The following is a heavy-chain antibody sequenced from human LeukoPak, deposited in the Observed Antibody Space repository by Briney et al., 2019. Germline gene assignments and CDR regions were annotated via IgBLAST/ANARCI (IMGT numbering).Heavy chain of an antibody. D-gene: IGHD6-13*01. CDR1: GRSFSGYY. CDR2: INHSGST. CDR3: ARGQRSSSWYYYYGMDV. J-gene: IGHJ6*02. V-gene: IGHV4-34*01. Sequence: SETLSLTCDVYGRSFSGYYWSWIRQPPGKGLEWVGEINHSGSTDYNPSLKSRVTISVDTSKNQFSLKLSSVTAADTAVYYCARGQRSSSWYYYYGMDVWGQGTTVTASS.